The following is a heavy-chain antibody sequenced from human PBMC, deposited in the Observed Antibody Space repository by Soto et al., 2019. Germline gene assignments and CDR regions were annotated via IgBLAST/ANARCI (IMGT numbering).Heavy chain of an antibody. CDR3: ATGHFFYTPPHRTNWFDP. D-gene: IGHD3-16*01. J-gene: IGHJ5*02. V-gene: IGHV1-24*01. CDR2: FDPEDGET. Sequence: ASVKVSCKVSGYTLTELSMHWVRQAPGKGLEWMGGFDPEDGETIYAQKFQGRVTMTEDTSTDTAYMELSSLRSEDTAVYYCATGHFFYTPPHRTNWFDPWGQGTLVTVSS. CDR1: GYTLTELS.